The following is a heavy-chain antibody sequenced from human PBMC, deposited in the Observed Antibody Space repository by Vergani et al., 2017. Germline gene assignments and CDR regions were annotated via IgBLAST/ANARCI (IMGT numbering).Heavy chain of an antibody. J-gene: IGHJ4*02. CDR2: IYPDDSDT. CDR3: TRAYTGYDPFDY. Sequence: EVQLVQSEAEVRKPGESLKISCKGSGYIFTTYWIAWVRQIPGRGLEWMGIIYPDDSDTRYSPSFQGQVTISVDKSISAAYLQWSSLKASDTAIYYCTRAYTGYDPFDYWGQGTLVTVSS. V-gene: IGHV5-51*01. D-gene: IGHD5-12*01. CDR1: GYIFTTYW.